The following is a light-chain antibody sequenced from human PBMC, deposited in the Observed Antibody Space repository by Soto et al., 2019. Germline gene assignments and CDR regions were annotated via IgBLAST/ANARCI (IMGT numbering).Light chain of an antibody. CDR2: GAT. CDR3: QQLGTRATT. J-gene: IGKJ1*01. V-gene: IGKV3-20*01. CDR1: TCVSPSF. Sequence: VLTQSPGTLSLSRGERATLSCGASTCVSPSFSTWNQQKPGPAPRPLVSGATSRATGIRASFTGSGSGPDLLLTLSGREAEGSAVYHCQQLGTRATTFAEANQV.